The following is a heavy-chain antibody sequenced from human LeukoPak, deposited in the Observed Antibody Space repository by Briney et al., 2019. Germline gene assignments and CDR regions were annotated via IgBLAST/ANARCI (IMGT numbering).Heavy chain of an antibody. CDR3: ARGVVGATDYFDY. J-gene: IGHJ4*02. Sequence: PSETLSLTCAVYGGSFSGYYWSWIRQPPGKVLEWVGEINHSGSTNYNPSLKSRVTISLDTSKTQFSLKLSYVTAADTAVYYCARGVVGATDYFDYWGQGTLVTVSS. CDR1: GGSFSGYY. D-gene: IGHD1-26*01. V-gene: IGHV4-34*01. CDR2: INHSGST.